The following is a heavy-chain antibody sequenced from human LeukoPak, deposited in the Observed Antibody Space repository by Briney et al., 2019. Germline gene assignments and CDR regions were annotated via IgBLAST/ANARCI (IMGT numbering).Heavy chain of an antibody. D-gene: IGHD6-13*01. CDR3: VGMNYYSYNGMDV. V-gene: IGHV4-4*02. Sequence: SETLSLTCAVSGDSISSSNWWSWVRQPPGKGLEWIGEMYHSGTTNYNPSLKSRVTISMDTFNNEFSLKLNSVTAADTAVYYCVGMNYYSYNGMDVWGQGTTVTVSS. CDR2: MYHSGTT. CDR1: GDSISSSNW. J-gene: IGHJ6*02.